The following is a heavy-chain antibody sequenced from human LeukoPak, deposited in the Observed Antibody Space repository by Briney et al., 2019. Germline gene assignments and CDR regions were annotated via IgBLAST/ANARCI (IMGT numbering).Heavy chain of an antibody. V-gene: IGHV4-30-4*01. D-gene: IGHD6-19*01. CDR1: GGSISSGDYY. Sequence: TSETLSLTCTVSGGSISSGDYYWSWIRQPPGKGLESIGFIYYSGSTYYNPSLKSRVTISVDTSKNQFSLRLSSVTAADTAVYYCARHGSGWPFDYWGQGTLVTVSS. CDR2: IYYSGST. J-gene: IGHJ4*02. CDR3: ARHGSGWPFDY.